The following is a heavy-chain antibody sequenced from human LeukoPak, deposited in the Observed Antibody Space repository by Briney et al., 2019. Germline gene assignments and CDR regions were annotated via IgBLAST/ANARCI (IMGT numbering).Heavy chain of an antibody. Sequence: GGSLRLSCAASGFTFSSYTMNWVRQAPGMGLEWVSSISTDNSYIYYTDSLKGRLTISRDNAKHSLYLQMNSLRAEDTAVYYCARAERGLLMVRGVIAFDYWGQGTLVTVSS. J-gene: IGHJ4*02. CDR3: ARAERGLLMVRGVIAFDY. CDR2: ISTDNSYI. D-gene: IGHD3-10*01. CDR1: GFTFSSYT. V-gene: IGHV3-21*01.